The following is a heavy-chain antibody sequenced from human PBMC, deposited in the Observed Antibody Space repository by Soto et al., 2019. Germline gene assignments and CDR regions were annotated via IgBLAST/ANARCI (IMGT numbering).Heavy chain of an antibody. D-gene: IGHD3-10*01. V-gene: IGHV3-48*02. CDR1: GFTFSSYS. J-gene: IGHJ4*02. CDR3: ARRQSYYYGSGSYSRNYFDY. Sequence: EVQLVESGGGLVQPGGSLRLSCAASGFTFSSYSMNWVRQAPGKGLEWVSYISSSSSTIYYADSVKGRFTISRDNANNSLYMQMNSQRDEDTAVYYCARRQSYYYGSGSYSRNYFDYWGQGTLVTVSS. CDR2: ISSSSSTI.